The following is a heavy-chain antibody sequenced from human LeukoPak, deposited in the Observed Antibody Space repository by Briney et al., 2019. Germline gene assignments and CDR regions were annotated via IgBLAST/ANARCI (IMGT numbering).Heavy chain of an antibody. J-gene: IGHJ5*02. Sequence: GGSLRLSCAASGFTFSTYAMHWVRQSPGKGLEYISAISYDGSSTYYANSVKGRFTISRDNSKNTLYLQMGSLRAEDMAVYYCARSRYCSTITWYTSPNWFDPWGQGTLVTVSS. CDR1: GFTFSTYA. CDR3: ARSRYCSTITWYTSPNWFDP. D-gene: IGHD2-2*02. CDR2: ISYDGSST. V-gene: IGHV3-64*01.